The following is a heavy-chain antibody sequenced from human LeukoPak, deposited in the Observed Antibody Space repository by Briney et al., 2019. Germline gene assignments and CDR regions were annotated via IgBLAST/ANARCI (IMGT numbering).Heavy chain of an antibody. J-gene: IGHJ5*02. D-gene: IGHD3-22*01. CDR3: APPPYYYEANGYSVA. V-gene: IGHV4-4*07. CDR2: IYTSGST. Sequence: SETLSLTCTVSGGSISSYYWSWIRQPAGKGLEWIGRIYTSGSTNYNPSLKSRVTMSVDTSKNHFSLKLSSVTAADTAVYYCAPPPYYYEANGYSVAWGQGTLVTVSP. CDR1: GGSISSYY.